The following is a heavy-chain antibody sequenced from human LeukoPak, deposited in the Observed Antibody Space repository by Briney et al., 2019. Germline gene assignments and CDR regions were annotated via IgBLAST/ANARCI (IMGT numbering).Heavy chain of an antibody. D-gene: IGHD2-2*01. J-gene: IGHJ4*02. CDR3: AREDPYIVALPADGRYFDC. CDR1: GFTFTTYS. CDR2: ISGDGNIK. V-gene: IGHV3-30-3*01. Sequence: PGGSLRLSCAASGFTFTTYSMHWVRQAPGKGLEGVAVISGDGNIKWTADSVKGRFTISRDNSKNTLYLQMNSLRAEDTAVYYCAREDPYIVALPADGRYFDCWGQGTLVAVSS.